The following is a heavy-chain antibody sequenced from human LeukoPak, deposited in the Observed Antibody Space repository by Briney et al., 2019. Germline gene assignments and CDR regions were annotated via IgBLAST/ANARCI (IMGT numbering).Heavy chain of an antibody. CDR1: GFTFSSYA. J-gene: IGHJ4*02. Sequence: GGSLRLSCAASGFTFSSYAMSWVRQAPGKGLEWVSAISGSGGSTYYADSVEGRFTISRDNSKNTLYLQMNSLRAEDTAVYYCADTTIQQLYRYWGQGTLVTVSS. D-gene: IGHD6-13*01. CDR2: ISGSGGST. CDR3: ADTTIQQLYRY. V-gene: IGHV3-23*01.